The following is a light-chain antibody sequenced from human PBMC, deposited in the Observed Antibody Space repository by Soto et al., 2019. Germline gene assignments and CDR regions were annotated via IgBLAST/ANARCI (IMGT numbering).Light chain of an antibody. CDR2: KAS. J-gene: IGKJ1*01. CDR3: QQYNSIWT. Sequence: DIKMNQSPLILSGSVGDRVTITCRASQTINNWLAWYQQKPGKAPKLLIYKASDLESGVPSRFSGSGSGTEFTLTISSLQPDDFAAYYCQQYNSIWTFGQGTKVDI. CDR1: QTINNW. V-gene: IGKV1-5*03.